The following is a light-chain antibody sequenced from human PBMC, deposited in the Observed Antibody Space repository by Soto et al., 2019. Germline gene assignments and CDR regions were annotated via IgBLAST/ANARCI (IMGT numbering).Light chain of an antibody. J-gene: IGLJ1*01. CDR1: SSDVGNYNR. V-gene: IGLV2-18*02. CDR2: EVS. Sequence: QSALTQPPSVSGSPGQSVTISCTGTSSDVGNYNRVSWYQQPPGTAPQVIIYEVSNRPSGVPDRFSGSKSGNTASLTISGLQAEDEADYYCSSYTSSSTYVFGTGTKVTVL. CDR3: SSYTSSSTYV.